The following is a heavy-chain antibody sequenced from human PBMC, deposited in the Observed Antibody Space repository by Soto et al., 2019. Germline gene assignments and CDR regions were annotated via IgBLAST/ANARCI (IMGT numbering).Heavy chain of an antibody. D-gene: IGHD6-13*01. Sequence: SVKVSCKASGGTFSSYAISWVRQAPGQGLEWMGGIIPIFGTANYAQKFQGRVTITADESASTAYMELSSLRSEDTAVYYCARDFGSSSFGGIWGQGTMVTVSS. V-gene: IGHV1-69*13. CDR2: IIPIFGTA. CDR3: ARDFGSSSFGGI. CDR1: GGTFSSYA. J-gene: IGHJ3*02.